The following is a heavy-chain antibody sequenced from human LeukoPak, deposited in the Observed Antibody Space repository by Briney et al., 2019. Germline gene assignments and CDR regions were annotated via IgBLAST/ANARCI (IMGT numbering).Heavy chain of an antibody. CDR2: IIPIFGTA. CDR1: GGTFSSYA. J-gene: IGHJ4*02. D-gene: IGHD2-21*02. CDR3: ARDLAYCGGDCYPGGDY. Sequence: SVTVSFKASGGTFSSYAISWVRQAPGQGVEWMGRIIPIFGTANYAKKFQGRVTITADKSTSTAYMQLSSLRSEDTAVYYCARDLAYCGGDCYPGGDYWGQGTLVTVHS. V-gene: IGHV1-69*06.